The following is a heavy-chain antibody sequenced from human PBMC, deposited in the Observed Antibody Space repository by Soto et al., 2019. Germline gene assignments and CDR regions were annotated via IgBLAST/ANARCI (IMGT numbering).Heavy chain of an antibody. CDR2: IYYSGST. J-gene: IGHJ6*02. D-gene: IGHD6-19*01. CDR3: ARRKEWPVPVYGMDV. V-gene: IGHV4-39*01. Sequence: SETLSLTCTVSGGSISSSSYYWGWIRQPPGKGLEWIGSIYYSGSTYYNPSLKSRVTISVDTSKNQFSLKLSSVTAADTAVYYCARRKEWPVPVYGMDVWGQGTTVTVSS. CDR1: GGSISSSSYY.